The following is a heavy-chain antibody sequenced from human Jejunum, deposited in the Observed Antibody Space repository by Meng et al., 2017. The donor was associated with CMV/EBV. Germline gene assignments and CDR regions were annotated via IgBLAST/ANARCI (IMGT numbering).Heavy chain of an antibody. D-gene: IGHD2-15*01. Sequence: WVRQAPGKGLEWVGRIRSKAKSYATAYAASVEGRFTISRDDSKSTAYLQMNSLKTEDTAVYYCTRRTFCSGGSCYPDYYHYDMDVWGQGTTVTVSS. V-gene: IGHV3-73*01. CDR3: TRRTFCSGGSCYPDYYHYDMDV. J-gene: IGHJ6*02. CDR2: IRSKAKSYAT.